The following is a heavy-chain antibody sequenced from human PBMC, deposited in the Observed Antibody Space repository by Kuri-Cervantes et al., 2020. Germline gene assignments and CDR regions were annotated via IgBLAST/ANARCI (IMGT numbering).Heavy chain of an antibody. V-gene: IGHV7-4-1*02. CDR3: ARVDVGWFDP. D-gene: IGHD3-9*01. J-gene: IGHJ5*02. CDR2: INTNTGNP. Sequence: GGSLRLSCKASGYTFTSYAMNWVRQAPGQGLEWMGWINTNTGNPEYAQGFTGRFVFSLDTSVSTAYLQISSLKAEDTAVYYCARVDVGWFDPWGQGTLVTVSS. CDR1: GYTFTSYA.